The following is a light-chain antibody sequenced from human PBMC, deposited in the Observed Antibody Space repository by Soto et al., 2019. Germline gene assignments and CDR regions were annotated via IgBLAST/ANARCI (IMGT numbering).Light chain of an antibody. CDR3: QKYDNWRLYR. CDR1: QSVSSN. V-gene: IGKV3-15*01. Sequence: EVVMTQSPATLSVSPGERATLSCRASQSVSSNLAWYQQKPGQAPRLLMYGGSTRATGIPARFSGSGSGTEFTLTIRRPQSEDFSVFFCQKYDNWRLYRSGKGTKLEI. CDR2: GGS. J-gene: IGKJ2*03.